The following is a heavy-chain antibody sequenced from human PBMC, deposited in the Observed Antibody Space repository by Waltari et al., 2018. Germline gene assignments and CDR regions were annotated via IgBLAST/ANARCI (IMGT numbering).Heavy chain of an antibody. CDR2: FDPEDGEK. Sequence: QVQLVQSGAEVKKPGASVKVSCKVSGYTLTELSMHWVRQAPGKGLEWMGGFDPEDGEKIYAQKFQGRVTMTEDTSTDTAYMELSRLRSEDTAVYYCATSPSRGVPFGYWGQGTLVTVSS. CDR1: GYTLTELS. CDR3: ATSPSRGVPFGY. J-gene: IGHJ4*02. V-gene: IGHV1-24*01. D-gene: IGHD2-8*01.